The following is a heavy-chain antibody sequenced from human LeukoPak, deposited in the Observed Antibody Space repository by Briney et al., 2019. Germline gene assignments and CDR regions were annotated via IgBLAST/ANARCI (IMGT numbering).Heavy chain of an antibody. CDR1: GYTFTSYY. D-gene: IGHD3-22*01. CDR3: ARGLSNYYSLVDLDY. V-gene: IGHV1-18*04. CDR2: ISAYNGNT. Sequence: GASVKVSCKASGYTFTSYYMHWVRQAPGQGLEWMGWISAYNGNTNYAQKLQGRVTMTTDTSTSTAYMELRSLRSDDTAVYYCARGLSNYYSLVDLDYWGQGTLVTVSS. J-gene: IGHJ4*02.